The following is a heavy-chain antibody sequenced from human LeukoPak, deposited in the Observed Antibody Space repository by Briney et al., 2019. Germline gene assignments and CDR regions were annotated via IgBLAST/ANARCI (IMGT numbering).Heavy chain of an antibody. J-gene: IGHJ4*02. CDR2: IYTSGST. CDR1: GGSISSGSYY. Sequence: SETLSLTCTVSGGSISSGSYYWSWIRQPAGKGLEWIGRIYTSGSTNYNPSLKSRVTISVDTSKNQFSLNLTSVTAADTALYYCARGLSPAGETLGYWGQGTLVTVSS. D-gene: IGHD7-27*01. CDR3: ARGLSPAGETLGY. V-gene: IGHV4-61*02.